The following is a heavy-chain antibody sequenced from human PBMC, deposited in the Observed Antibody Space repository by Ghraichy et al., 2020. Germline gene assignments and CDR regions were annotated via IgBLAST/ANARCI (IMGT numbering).Heavy chain of an antibody. CDR2: INSDGSST. Sequence: GGSLRLSCAASGFTFSSYWMHWVRQAPGKGLVWVSRINSDGSSTSYADSVKGRFTISRDNAKNTLYLQMNSLRAEDTAVYYCAREGELDYYDPTVYGMDVWGQGTTVTVSS. CDR3: AREGELDYYDPTVYGMDV. V-gene: IGHV3-74*01. CDR1: GFTFSSYW. D-gene: IGHD3-22*01. J-gene: IGHJ6*02.